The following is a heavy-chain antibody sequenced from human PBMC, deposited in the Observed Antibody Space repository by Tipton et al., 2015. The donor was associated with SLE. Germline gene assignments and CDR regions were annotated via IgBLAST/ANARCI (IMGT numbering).Heavy chain of an antibody. CDR3: VRDQVWPTIFRPVGTTIRSNFDY. Sequence: SLRLSCAASGFTFSNYAIHWVRQAPGKGLEWVALISYDGSNKYYADSVKGRFTISRDNSKNTLYLQVYSLRAEDTAVYYCVRDQVWPTIFRPVGTTIRSNFDYWDQGTLVTVSS. CDR1: GFTFSNYA. CDR2: ISYDGSNK. V-gene: IGHV3-30*04. J-gene: IGHJ4*02. D-gene: IGHD3-3*01.